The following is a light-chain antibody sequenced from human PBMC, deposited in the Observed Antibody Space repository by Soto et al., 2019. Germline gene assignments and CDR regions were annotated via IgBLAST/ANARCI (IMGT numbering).Light chain of an antibody. V-gene: IGKV1-39*01. CDR1: QSISSY. CDR3: QQSYSTPPIT. J-gene: IGKJ2*01. CDR2: AAA. Sequence: DIQMTQSPSSLSASVGDRVTITCRASQSISSYLNWYQQKPGKAPKLLIYAAASRQSGVPSRFSGSGSGTDFILTISSMQPEDFATYYCQQSYSTPPITFGQGTKLEIK.